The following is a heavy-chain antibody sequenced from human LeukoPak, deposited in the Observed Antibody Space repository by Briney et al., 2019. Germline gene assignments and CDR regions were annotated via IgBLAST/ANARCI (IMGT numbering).Heavy chain of an antibody. V-gene: IGHV4-31*03. CDR1: GGSISSGGYY. Sequence: PSETLSLTCTVSGGSISSGGYYWSWIRQHPGKGLEWIGYIYYSGSTYYNPSLKSRVTISVDTSKNQFSLKLSSVTAADTAVYYCARGLLWGSGSRGSYYFDYWGQGTLVTVSS. CDR2: IYYSGST. J-gene: IGHJ4*02. D-gene: IGHD3-10*01. CDR3: ARGLLWGSGSRGSYYFDY.